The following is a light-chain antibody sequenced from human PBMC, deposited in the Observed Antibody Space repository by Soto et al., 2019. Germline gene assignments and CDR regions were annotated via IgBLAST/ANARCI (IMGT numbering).Light chain of an antibody. CDR1: QSVSGSY. Sequence: EIVLTQSPGTLSLSPGERATLSCRASQSVSGSYLAWYQHKPGQAPRLLIYDASSTATGIPDRFSGSGSGTDFNLTIIRLEPEDFAVYYCQQYDITPWTFGQGTKVDIK. CDR2: DAS. CDR3: QQYDITPWT. J-gene: IGKJ1*01. V-gene: IGKV3-20*01.